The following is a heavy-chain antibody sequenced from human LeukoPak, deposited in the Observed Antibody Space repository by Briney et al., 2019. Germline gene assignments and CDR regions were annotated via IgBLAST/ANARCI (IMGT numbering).Heavy chain of an antibody. CDR1: GYSISSGYY. J-gene: IGHJ6*03. D-gene: IGHD3-3*01. CDR3: ARARHRFYYDFWRAANYYYYMDV. V-gene: IGHV4-38-2*02. CDR2: IYHSGST. Sequence: NPSETLSLTCTVSGYSISSGYYWGWIRQPPGKGLEWIGSIYHSGSTYYNPSLKSRVTISVDTSKNQFSLKLSSVTAADTAVYYCARARHRFYYDFWRAANYYYYMDVWGKGTTVTVSS.